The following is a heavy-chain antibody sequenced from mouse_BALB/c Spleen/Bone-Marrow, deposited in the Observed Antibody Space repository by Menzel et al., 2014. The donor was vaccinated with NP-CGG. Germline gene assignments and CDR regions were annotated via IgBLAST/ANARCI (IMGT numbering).Heavy chain of an antibody. CDR3: ARGGHDFSLDY. CDR1: GYTFTGKW. V-gene: IGHV1-69*01. Sequence: QVQLKESGAEFVMPGASVKMSCKASGYTFTGKWMHWVKQRPGQGLEWIGAIDTSDSYINYNQKFKGKASLTVDASSSTAYMHLSSLTSDDSAVYYCARGGHDFSLDYWSQGTSVIVSS. CDR2: IDTSDSYI. J-gene: IGHJ4*01. D-gene: IGHD2-4*01.